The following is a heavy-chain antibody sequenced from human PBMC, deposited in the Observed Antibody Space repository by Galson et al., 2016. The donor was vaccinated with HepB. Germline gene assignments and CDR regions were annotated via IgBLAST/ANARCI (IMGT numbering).Heavy chain of an antibody. CDR1: GFTFSDYY. J-gene: IGHJ4*02. CDR3: ARDRMGYAQ. Sequence: SLRLSCAASGFTFSDYYMSWIRQAPGKGLEWVSYISSTTKYADSVKGRFTISRDNAKNTLYLQMNSLRAEDTAVYYCARDRMGYAQWGQGTLVTVSS. V-gene: IGHV3-11*06. D-gene: IGHD2-8*01. CDR2: ISSTT.